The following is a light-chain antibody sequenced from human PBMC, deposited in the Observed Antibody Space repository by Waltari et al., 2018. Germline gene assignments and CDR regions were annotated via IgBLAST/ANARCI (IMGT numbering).Light chain of an antibody. J-gene: IGLJ1*01. Sequence: QSALTQPPSVSGSPGQSITISCTGSSTNIGFYDLVSWYQQHPGKAPKLIIFDVIKRPSGVSDRFSGSKSGNTASLTISGLQTEDDADYYCCSYSGSGSFPYVFGPGTRVAVL. V-gene: IGLV2-23*02. CDR2: DVI. CDR3: CSYSGSGSFPYV. CDR1: STNIGFYDL.